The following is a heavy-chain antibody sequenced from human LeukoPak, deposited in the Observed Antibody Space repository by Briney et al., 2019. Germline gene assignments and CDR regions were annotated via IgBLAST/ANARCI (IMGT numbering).Heavy chain of an antibody. CDR1: GFTFSSYG. V-gene: IGHV3-30*02. J-gene: IGHJ4*02. CDR3: PRGWAFDY. Sequence: GGSLRLSCAASGFTFSSYGMHWVRQAPGKGLEWVAFIRYDGSNKYYADSVKGRFAISRDNSKNTLYLQMNSLRAEDTAVYYCPRGWAFDYWGQGTLVTVSS. D-gene: IGHD6-19*01. CDR2: IRYDGSNK.